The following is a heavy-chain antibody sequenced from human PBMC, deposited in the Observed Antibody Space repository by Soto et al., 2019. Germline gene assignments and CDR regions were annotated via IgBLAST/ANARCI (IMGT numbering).Heavy chain of an antibody. V-gene: IGHV3-33*06. D-gene: IGHD3-3*01. J-gene: IGHJ4*02. Sequence: PGGSLRLSCAASGFTFSSYGMHWVRQAPGKGLEWVAVIWYDGSNKYYADSVKGRFTISRDNSKNTLYLQMNSLRAEDTAVYYCAKDLYHLYDFWSGYYVEDYYWGQGTLVTVSS. CDR1: GFTFSSYG. CDR3: AKDLYHLYDFWSGYYVEDYY. CDR2: IWYDGSNK.